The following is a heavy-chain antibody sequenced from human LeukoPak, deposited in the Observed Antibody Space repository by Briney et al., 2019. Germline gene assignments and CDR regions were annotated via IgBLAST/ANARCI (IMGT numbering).Heavy chain of an antibody. V-gene: IGHV4-34*01. CDR3: ARDIPGSYGYYFDY. Sequence: SETLSLTCAVYGGSFSGYYWSWIRQPPGKGLEWIGEINHSGSTNYNPSLKSRVTMSVDTSKNQFSLKLSSVTAADTAVYYCARDIPGSYGYYFDYWGQGTLVTVSS. CDR2: INHSGST. D-gene: IGHD3-16*02. CDR1: GGSFSGYY. J-gene: IGHJ4*02.